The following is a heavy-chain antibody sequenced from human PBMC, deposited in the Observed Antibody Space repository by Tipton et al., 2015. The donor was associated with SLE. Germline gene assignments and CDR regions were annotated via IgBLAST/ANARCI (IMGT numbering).Heavy chain of an antibody. J-gene: IGHJ3*02. D-gene: IGHD3-9*01. CDR1: GVSTSSGGYF. CDR2: IHHSGTT. CDR3: VSSGYPLGTFES. V-gene: IGHV4-31*03. Sequence: TLSLTCTVSGVSTSSGGYFWNWIRHYPGKGLEWIGSIHHSGTTHYNPSPKSRVTLAVDTSKNQFSLKLSVVTAADTAVYYCVSSGYPLGTFESWGQGTMVTVSS.